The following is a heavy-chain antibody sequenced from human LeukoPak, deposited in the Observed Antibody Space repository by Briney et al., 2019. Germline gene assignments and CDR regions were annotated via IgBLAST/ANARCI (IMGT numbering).Heavy chain of an antibody. CDR2: ISGSGRST. CDR3: AKHHYYDSNAYSWFDP. Sequence: PGGSLRLSRAASGFTFSSYDMSWVRQAPGKGLEWVSGISGSGRSTYYADSVKGRFTISRDNSKNMLYVQMNSLRAEDTAVYYCAKHHYYDSNAYSWFDPWGQGTLVTVSS. CDR1: GFTFSSYD. J-gene: IGHJ5*02. D-gene: IGHD3-22*01. V-gene: IGHV3-23*01.